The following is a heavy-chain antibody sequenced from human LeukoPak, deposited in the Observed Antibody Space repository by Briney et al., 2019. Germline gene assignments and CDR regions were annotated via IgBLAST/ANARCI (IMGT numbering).Heavy chain of an antibody. CDR3: ARVSGLTGYFNDAFDI. V-gene: IGHV4-59*01. Sequence: PSETLSLTCTVSGGSISSYYWSWIRQPPGKGLEWIRYIYYSGSTNYNPSLKSRVTISVDTSKNQFSLKLSSVTAADTAVYYCARVSGLTGYFNDAFDIWGQGTMVTVSS. CDR1: GGSISSYY. J-gene: IGHJ3*02. D-gene: IGHD3-9*01. CDR2: IYYSGST.